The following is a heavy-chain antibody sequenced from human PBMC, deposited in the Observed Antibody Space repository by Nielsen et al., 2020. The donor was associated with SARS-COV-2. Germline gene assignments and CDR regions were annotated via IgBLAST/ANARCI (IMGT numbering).Heavy chain of an antibody. J-gene: IGHJ6*02. CDR2: ISSSSSTI. CDR3: VRMYRSGSYSLAYYYYGMDV. CDR1: GFTFSSYS. Sequence: GESLKISCAASGFTFSSYSMNWVRQAPGKGLEWVSYISSSSSTIYYADSVKGRFTISRDNAKNSLYLQMNSLRDEDTAVYYCVRMYRSGSYSLAYYYYGMDVWGQGTTVTVSS. D-gene: IGHD3-10*01. V-gene: IGHV3-48*02.